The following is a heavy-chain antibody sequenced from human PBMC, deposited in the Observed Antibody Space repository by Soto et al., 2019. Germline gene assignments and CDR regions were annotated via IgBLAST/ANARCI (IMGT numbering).Heavy chain of an antibody. Sequence: ASVKVSCKASGYTFTRYDINWVRQATGQGLEWMGWMNPNSGNTGYAQKFQGRVTMTRNTSISTAYMELSSLRSEDTAVYYCARGGSLSYYYYYYGMDVWGQGTTVTVSS. J-gene: IGHJ6*02. CDR3: ARGGSLSYYYYYYGMDV. CDR1: GYTFTRYD. CDR2: MNPNSGNT. D-gene: IGHD3-10*01. V-gene: IGHV1-8*01.